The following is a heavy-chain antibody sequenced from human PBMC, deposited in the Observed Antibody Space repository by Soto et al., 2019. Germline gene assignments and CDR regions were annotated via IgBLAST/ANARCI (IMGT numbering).Heavy chain of an antibody. V-gene: IGHV4-31*03. Sequence: SETLSLTCTVSGGSISSGGYYWSWIRQHPGKGLEWIGYIYYSGSTYYNPSLKSRVTISVDTSKNQFSLKLSSVTAADTAVYYCARGAYKSAVAGTNWGQGTLVNVSS. CDR3: ARGAYKSAVAGTN. CDR2: IYYSGST. CDR1: GGSISSGGYY. J-gene: IGHJ4*02. D-gene: IGHD6-19*01.